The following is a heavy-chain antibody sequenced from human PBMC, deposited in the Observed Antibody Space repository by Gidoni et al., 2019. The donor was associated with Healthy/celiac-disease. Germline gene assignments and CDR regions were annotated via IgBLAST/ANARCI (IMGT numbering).Heavy chain of an antibody. CDR2: MYTSGST. CDR3: ARDPLASAVTPYYYYGMDV. CDR1: GGSISSYH. J-gene: IGHJ6*02. D-gene: IGHD4-17*01. Sequence: QVQLQESGPGLVKPSETLSLTCTVSGGSISSYHWSWIRQPAGKGLEWIGRMYTSGSTNYNPSLKSRVTMSVDTSKNQFSLKLSSVTAADTAVYYCARDPLASAVTPYYYYGMDVWGQGTTVTVSS. V-gene: IGHV4-4*07.